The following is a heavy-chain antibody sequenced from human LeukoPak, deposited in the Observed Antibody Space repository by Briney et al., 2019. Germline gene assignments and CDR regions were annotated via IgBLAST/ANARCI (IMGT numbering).Heavy chain of an antibody. V-gene: IGHV3-30*18. CDR3: AKAPGDYLRNAFDI. J-gene: IGHJ3*02. CDR2: ISYDGSNK. D-gene: IGHD3-10*01. CDR1: GFTFSSYG. Sequence: GGSLRLPCAASGFTFSSYGMHWVRQAPGKGLEWVAVISYDGSNKYYADSVKGRLTVSRDNSKNTLYLQMNSLRAEDTAVYYCAKAPGDYLRNAFDIWGQGTMVTVSS.